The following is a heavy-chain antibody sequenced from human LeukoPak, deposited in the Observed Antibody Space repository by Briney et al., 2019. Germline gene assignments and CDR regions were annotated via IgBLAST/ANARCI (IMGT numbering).Heavy chain of an antibody. V-gene: IGHV3-7*04. CDR2: VKQDGSET. J-gene: IGHJ5*02. Sequence: GGSLRLSCAASGFTFSSNWMSWVRQAPEKGLEWVANVKQDGSETYYVDSVKGRFTISRDNAKNSLFLQMNTLRVEDTAVYYCARAYSYAFEPWGQGTLVTVSS. CDR1: GFTFSSNW. CDR3: ARAYSYAFEP. D-gene: IGHD5-18*01.